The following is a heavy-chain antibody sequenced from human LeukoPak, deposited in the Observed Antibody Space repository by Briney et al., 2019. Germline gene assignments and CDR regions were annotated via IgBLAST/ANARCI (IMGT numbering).Heavy chain of an antibody. Sequence: GGSLRLSCAASGFTFSSYWMSWVRQAPGKGLEWVANIKQDGSERYYVDSVKGRFTISRDNAKNSLYLQMNSLGAEDTALYYCARGPPFRYGSGSYYTYYYYGVDVWGQGTTVTVSS. CDR1: GFTFSSYW. V-gene: IGHV3-7*01. CDR3: ARGPPFRYGSGSYYTYYYYGVDV. J-gene: IGHJ6*02. D-gene: IGHD3-10*01. CDR2: IKQDGSER.